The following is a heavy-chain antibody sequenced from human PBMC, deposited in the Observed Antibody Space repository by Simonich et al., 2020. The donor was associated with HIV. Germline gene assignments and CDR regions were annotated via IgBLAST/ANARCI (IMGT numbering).Heavy chain of an antibody. CDR1: GFTLSSYS. CDR3: ARDGRKGSSTSCSDY. V-gene: IGHV3-21*01. J-gene: IGHJ4*02. D-gene: IGHD2-2*01. Sequence: EVQLVESGGGLVKPGGSLRLSCAASGFTLSSYSMNWVRQAPGKGLEWVSSISISSSYIYYADSVKGRFTISRDNDKNSLYLQMNSLRAEDTAVYYCARDGRKGSSTSCSDYWGQGTLVTVSS. CDR2: ISISSSYI.